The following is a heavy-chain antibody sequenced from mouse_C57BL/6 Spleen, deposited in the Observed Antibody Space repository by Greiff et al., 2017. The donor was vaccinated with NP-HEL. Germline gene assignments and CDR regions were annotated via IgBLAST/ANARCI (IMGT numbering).Heavy chain of an antibody. J-gene: IGHJ2*01. Sequence: QVQLQQPGAELVRPGSSVKLSCKASGYTFTSYWMDWVKQRPGQGLEWIGNIYPSDSETHYTQKFKDKATLTVDKSSSTSYMQRSSLTSEDSAVYYWARGEDGYYGDYWGQGTTRTVSS. CDR1: GYTFTSYW. D-gene: IGHD2-3*01. CDR3: ARGEDGYYGDY. V-gene: IGHV1-61*01. CDR2: IYPSDSET.